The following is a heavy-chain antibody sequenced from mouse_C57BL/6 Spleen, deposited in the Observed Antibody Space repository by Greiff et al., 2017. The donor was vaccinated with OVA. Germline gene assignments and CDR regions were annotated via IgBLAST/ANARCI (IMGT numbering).Heavy chain of an antibody. D-gene: IGHD1-1*01. CDR3: ARDTGDGSSPMDY. CDR1: GFTFSDYY. Sequence: EVMLVESEGGLVQPGSSMKLSCTASGFTFSDYYMAWVRQVPEKGLEWVANINYDGSSTYYLDSLKSRFIISRDNAKNILYLQMSSLKSEDTATYYCARDTGDGSSPMDYWGQGTSVTVSS. V-gene: IGHV5-16*01. CDR2: INYDGSST. J-gene: IGHJ4*01.